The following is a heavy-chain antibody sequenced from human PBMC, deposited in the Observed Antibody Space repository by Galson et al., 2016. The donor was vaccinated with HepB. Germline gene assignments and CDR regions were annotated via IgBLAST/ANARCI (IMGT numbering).Heavy chain of an antibody. D-gene: IGHD5-18*01. CDR1: RLSFSRFW. CDR2: IDPNGKII. J-gene: IGHJ5*02. V-gene: IGHV3-74*01. Sequence: SLRLSCAASRLSFSRFWMHWVRQVPGKGLVWVSRIDPNGKIINYADSVKGRFTISRDNTNDILYLQMDRLRSEDTAIYLCVKELCGYFDPWGQGTMVTVSS. CDR3: VKELCGYFDP.